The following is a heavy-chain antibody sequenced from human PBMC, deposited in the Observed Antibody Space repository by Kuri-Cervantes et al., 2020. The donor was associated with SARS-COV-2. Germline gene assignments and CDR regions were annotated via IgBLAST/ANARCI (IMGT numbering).Heavy chain of an antibody. Sequence: GGCLRPSCKGSGYSFTSYWIGWVRQMPGQGLEWMGIIYPGDSDTRYSPSFQGQVTISADKSISTAYLQWSSLKASDTAMYYCARRGRAAGTFYYYMDVWGKGTTVTVSS. CDR2: IYPGDSDT. V-gene: IGHV5-51*01. CDR1: GYSFTSYW. J-gene: IGHJ6*03. CDR3: ARRGRAAGTFYYYMDV. D-gene: IGHD6-13*01.